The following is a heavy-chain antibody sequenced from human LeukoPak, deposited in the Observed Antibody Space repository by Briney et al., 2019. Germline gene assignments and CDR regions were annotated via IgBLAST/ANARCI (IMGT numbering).Heavy chain of an antibody. CDR2: IKQDGSEK. V-gene: IGHV3-7*01. Sequence: GGSLRLSCAASGFTFSRNWMTWGRQAPGKVLEWVANIKQDGSEKYYVDSVKGRFTISRDNAKNSLYLQMNSLRAEDTAEYYCARDYNLGQGTLVTVSS. CDR3: ARDYN. D-gene: IGHD4-11*01. J-gene: IGHJ4*02. CDR1: GFTFSRNW.